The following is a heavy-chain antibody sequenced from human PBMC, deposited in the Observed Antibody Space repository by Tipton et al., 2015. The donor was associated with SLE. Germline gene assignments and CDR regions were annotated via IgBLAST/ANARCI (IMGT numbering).Heavy chain of an antibody. CDR2: INPNSGGT. J-gene: IGHJ3*02. D-gene: IGHD7-27*01. Sequence: QLVQSGAEVRKPGASLKVSCKASGYTFTGYYIHWVRQAPGQGLEWMGWINPNSGGTNYAQKFQGRVTRTRDTSISTAYMELRSRRSDDTAVYYCARDPGALELGIRDAFDIWGQGTLVTVSS. CDR1: GYTFTGYY. CDR3: ARDPGALELGIRDAFDI. V-gene: IGHV1-2*02.